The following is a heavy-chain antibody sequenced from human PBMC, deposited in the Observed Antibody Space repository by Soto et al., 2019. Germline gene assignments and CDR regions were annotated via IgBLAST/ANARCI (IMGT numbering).Heavy chain of an antibody. J-gene: IGHJ6*02. V-gene: IGHV1-2*02. CDR2: INPNSGGT. CDR3: ARGRRFLEWLTYYYYYGMDV. CDR1: GYTFTGYY. Sequence: ASVKVPCKASGYTFTGYYMHWVRQAPGQGLEWMGWINPNSGGTNYAQKFQGRVTMTRDTSISTAYMELSRLRSDDTAVYYCARGRRFLEWLTYYYYYGMDVWGQGTTVTVS. D-gene: IGHD3-3*01.